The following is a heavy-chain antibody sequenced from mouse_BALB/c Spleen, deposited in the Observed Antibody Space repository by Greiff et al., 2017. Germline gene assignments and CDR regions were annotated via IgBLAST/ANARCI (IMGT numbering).Heavy chain of an antibody. CDR3: ARSGTTVPHWYFDV. V-gene: IGHV1S56*01. CDR1: GYTFTSYY. Sequence: QVQLKESGPELVKPGASVRISCKASGYTFTSYYIHWVKQRPGQGLEWIGWIYPGNVNTKYNEKFKGKATLTADKSSSTAYMQLSSLTSEDSAVYFCARSGTTVPHWYFDVWGAGTTVTVSS. CDR2: IYPGNVNT. J-gene: IGHJ1*01. D-gene: IGHD1-1*01.